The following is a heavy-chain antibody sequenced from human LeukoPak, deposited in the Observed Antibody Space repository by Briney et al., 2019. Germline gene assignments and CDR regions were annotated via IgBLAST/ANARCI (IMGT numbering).Heavy chain of an antibody. J-gene: IGHJ4*02. CDR2: IYYSGST. Sequence: SETLSLTCTVSGGHISSYYWSWIRKPPGKGLEWIGHIYYSGSTNYNPSLKSRVTISVDTSKNQFSLKLSSVTAADTAVYYCAREVEMATSYYFDYWGQGTLVTVSS. CDR3: AREVEMATSYYFDY. V-gene: IGHV4-59*01. D-gene: IGHD5-24*01. CDR1: GGHISSYY.